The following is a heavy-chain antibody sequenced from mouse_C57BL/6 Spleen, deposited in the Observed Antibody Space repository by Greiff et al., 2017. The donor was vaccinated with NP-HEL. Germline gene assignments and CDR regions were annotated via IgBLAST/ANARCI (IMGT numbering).Heavy chain of an antibody. CDR1: GYSITSGYY. CDR2: ISYDGSN. V-gene: IGHV3-6*01. J-gene: IGHJ1*03. CDR3: ARGYDGYYDWYFDV. Sequence: EVKLQESGPGLVKPSQSLSLTCSVTGYSITSGYYWNWIRQFPGNKLEWMGYISYDGSNNYNPSLKNRISITRDTSKNQFFLKLNSVTTEDTATYYCARGYDGYYDWYFDVWGTGTTVTVSS. D-gene: IGHD2-3*01.